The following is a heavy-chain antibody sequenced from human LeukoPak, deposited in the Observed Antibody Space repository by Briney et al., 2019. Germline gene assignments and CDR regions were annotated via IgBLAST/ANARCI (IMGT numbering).Heavy chain of an antibody. D-gene: IGHD1-1*01. CDR3: VRRSYTGNSFGY. V-gene: IGHV5-51*01. CDR2: IYPGDSDT. CDR1: GYSFTNYW. J-gene: IGHJ4*02. Sequence: GESLKISCKGSGYSFTNYWIAWVRQMPGKGPECIGIIYPGDSDTSYSPSFQGQVTISADKSISTDYLQWSSLKASDTAMYYCVRRSYTGNSFGYWGQGTLVTVSS.